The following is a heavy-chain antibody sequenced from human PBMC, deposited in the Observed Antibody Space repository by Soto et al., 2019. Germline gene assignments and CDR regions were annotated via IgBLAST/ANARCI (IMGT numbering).Heavy chain of an antibody. CDR3: ARDKITGLFDY. CDR1: GGSFSGYY. CDR2: INHSGST. D-gene: IGHD2-8*02. Sequence: QVQLQQWGAGLLKPSETLSLTCAVYGGSFSGYYWTWIRQPPGTGLEWIGEINHSGSTNYNPSLKRRVTISVDTAKNQFSLQLTSVTAADTAVYYCARDKITGLFDYWGQGTRVTVSS. J-gene: IGHJ4*02. V-gene: IGHV4-34*01.